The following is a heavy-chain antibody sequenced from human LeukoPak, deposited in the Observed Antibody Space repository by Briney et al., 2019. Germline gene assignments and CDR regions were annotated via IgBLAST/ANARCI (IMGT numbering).Heavy chain of an antibody. CDR1: GLTFSSYA. CDR3: AKDPRSGIAAAGSWYFDL. D-gene: IGHD6-13*01. J-gene: IGHJ2*01. Sequence: PGGSLRLSCAASGLTFSSYAMSWVRQAPGKGLEWVSALSVSGGITYYADSVKGRFTISRDNSKSTLYLQMNSLRAEDSAVYYCAKDPRSGIAAAGSWYFDLWGRGTLVTASS. V-gene: IGHV3-23*01. CDR2: LSVSGGIT.